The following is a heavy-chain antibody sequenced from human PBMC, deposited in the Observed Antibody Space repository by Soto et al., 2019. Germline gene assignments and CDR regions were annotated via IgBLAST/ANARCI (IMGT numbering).Heavy chain of an antibody. V-gene: IGHV1-69*13. Sequence: SVKVSCKASGGTFSSYAISWVRQAPGQGLEWMGGIIPIFGTANYAQKFQGRVTITADESTSTAYMELSSLRSEDTAVYYCENTTPRYCISTSCYSWFDPWGQGTLVTVS. J-gene: IGHJ5*02. D-gene: IGHD2-2*02. CDR3: ENTTPRYCISTSCYSWFDP. CDR2: IIPIFGTA. CDR1: GGTFSSYA.